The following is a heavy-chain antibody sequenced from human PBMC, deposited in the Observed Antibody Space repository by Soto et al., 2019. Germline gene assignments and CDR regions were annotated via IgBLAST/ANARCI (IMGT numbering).Heavy chain of an antibody. CDR1: RFIFSSRA. CDR3: AREAKGRTVNTLFEF. D-gene: IGHD4-17*01. Sequence: GWSLRLSCAASRFIFSSRAMNLVRQAPGKGLEWVSGISDSGRYTCYADSVKGRFTISRDNSKNTLYLQMNSLRAEDTAVYFCAREAKGRTVNTLFEFWGKGSLVTVSS. V-gene: IGHV3-23*01. CDR2: ISDSGRYT. J-gene: IGHJ4*02.